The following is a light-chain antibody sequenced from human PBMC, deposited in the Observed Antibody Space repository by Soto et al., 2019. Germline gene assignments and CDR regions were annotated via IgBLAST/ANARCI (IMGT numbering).Light chain of an antibody. V-gene: IGLV3-25*03. CDR2: KDR. CDR3: QSVDTSGSYVL. J-gene: IGLJ3*02. Sequence: SYELTQSPSVSVSPGQTARITCSGDALPKQYTYWYLQRPGQTPVMVIYKDRERPSGIPERFSGSSSGTTATLTITGVQAEDEADYYCQSVDTSGSYVLFGGGTKLTVL. CDR1: ALPKQY.